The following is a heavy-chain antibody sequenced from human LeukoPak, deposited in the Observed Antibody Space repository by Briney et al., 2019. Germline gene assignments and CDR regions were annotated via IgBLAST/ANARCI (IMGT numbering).Heavy chain of an antibody. CDR2: VRVDGHTT. Sequence: GGSLRLSCVASGFIFSNYGMSWVRQVPGKGLEWVSSVRVDGHTTFYADSVKGRFTISRDDSKNTLYLQMNSLRAEDTAVYYCAKQQTNYDSSGYLFDYWGQGTLVTVSS. D-gene: IGHD3-22*01. V-gene: IGHV3-23*01. CDR1: GFIFSNYG. CDR3: AKQQTNYDSSGYLFDY. J-gene: IGHJ4*02.